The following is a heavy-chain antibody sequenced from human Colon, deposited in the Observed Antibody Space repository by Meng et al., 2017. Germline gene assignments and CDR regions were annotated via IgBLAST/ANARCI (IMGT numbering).Heavy chain of an antibody. D-gene: IGHD2-21*01. V-gene: IGHV1-69*02. CDR1: GGTFGHYN. J-gene: IGHJ5*02. CDR2: IIPIFGLS. CDR3: ATGGGGGELAS. Sequence: QVHLVQSGAEVKKPGSSVKVSCTASGGTFGHYNLNFVRQAPGQGLEWMGRIIPIFGLSDYAHKFQGRVTINADKSTGIAYMELYRLTSDDTAVYSCATGGGGGELASWGQGTLVTVSS.